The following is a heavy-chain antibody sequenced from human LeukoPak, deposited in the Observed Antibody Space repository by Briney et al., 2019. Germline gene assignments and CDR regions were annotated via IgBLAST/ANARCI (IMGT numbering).Heavy chain of an antibody. Sequence: PGGSLRLSCAASGFTVSSNYMSWVRQAPGKGLEWVSVIYSGGSTYYADSVKGRFTISRDNSKNTLYLQMNSLRAEDTAVYYCARDGTYYYGSGSYYNVDCWFDPWGQGTLVTVSS. D-gene: IGHD3-10*01. CDR1: GFTVSSNY. CDR2: IYSGGST. J-gene: IGHJ5*02. V-gene: IGHV3-66*01. CDR3: ARDGTYYYGSGSYYNVDCWFDP.